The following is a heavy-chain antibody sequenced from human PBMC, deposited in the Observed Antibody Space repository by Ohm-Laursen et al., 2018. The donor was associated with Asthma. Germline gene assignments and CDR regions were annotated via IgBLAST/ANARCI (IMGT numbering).Heavy chain of an antibody. CDR3: ARNTYYYDSSGYLKSHFDY. D-gene: IGHD3-22*01. V-gene: IGHV4-31*03. CDR2: IYYSGST. J-gene: IGHJ4*02. Sequence: TLSLTCTVSGGSISSGGYYWSWIRQHPGKGLEWTGYIYYSGSTYYNPSLKSRVTISVDTSKNQFSLKLSSVTAADTAVYYCARNTYYYDSSGYLKSHFDYWGQGTLVTVSS. CDR1: GGSISSGGYY.